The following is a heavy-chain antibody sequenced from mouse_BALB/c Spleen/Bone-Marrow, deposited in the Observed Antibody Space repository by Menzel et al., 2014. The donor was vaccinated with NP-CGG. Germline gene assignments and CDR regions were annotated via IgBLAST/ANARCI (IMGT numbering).Heavy chain of an antibody. D-gene: IGHD4-1*01. V-gene: IGHV5-17*02. CDR2: ISSGSSTI. CDR1: GFTFSSFG. CDR3: ATGTRAMDY. J-gene: IGHJ4*01. Sequence: EVKLVESGGGLVQPGGSRKLSWAASGFTFSSFGMNWVRQAPEKGLEWVAYISSGSSTIYYADTVKGRFTISRDNPKNTLFLQMTSLRSEDTAMYYCATGTRAMDYWGQGTSVTVSS.